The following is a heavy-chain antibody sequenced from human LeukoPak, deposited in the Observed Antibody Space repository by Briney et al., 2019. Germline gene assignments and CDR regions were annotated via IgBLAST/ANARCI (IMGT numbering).Heavy chain of an antibody. J-gene: IGHJ4*02. D-gene: IGHD2-15*01. CDR2: ISSSSSYI. Sequence: PGGSLRLSCAASGFTFSSYSMNWVRQAPGKGLEWVSSISSSSSYIYYADSVKGRFTISRDNAKNSLYLQMNSLRAEDTAVYYCARDLGLVVVADQFDYWGQGTLVTVSS. CDR1: GFTFSSYS. CDR3: ARDLGLVVVADQFDY. V-gene: IGHV3-21*01.